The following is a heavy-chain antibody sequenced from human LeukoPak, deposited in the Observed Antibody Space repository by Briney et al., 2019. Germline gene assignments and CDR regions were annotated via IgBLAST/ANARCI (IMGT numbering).Heavy chain of an antibody. V-gene: IGHV3-30*04. CDR2: ISYDGSNK. J-gene: IGHJ4*02. D-gene: IGHD3-16*02. Sequence: GGSLRLSCAASGYTFSSYAMHWVRQAPGKGLEWVAVISYDGSNKYYADSVKGRFTISRDNSKNTLYLQMNSLRAEDTAVYYCATPQVWGSYRYSQYWGQGTLVTVSS. CDR3: ATPQVWGSYRYSQY. CDR1: GYTFSSYA.